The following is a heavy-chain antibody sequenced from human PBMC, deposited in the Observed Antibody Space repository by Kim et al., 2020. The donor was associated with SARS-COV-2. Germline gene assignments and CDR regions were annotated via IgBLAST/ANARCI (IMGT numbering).Heavy chain of an antibody. CDR3: ARAGVGATTGYYYGMDV. V-gene: IGHV3-7*04. D-gene: IGHD1-26*01. Sequence: VKGRFTTCRDNAKNALYLQMNGLRGEDTAVYYCARAGVGATTGYYYGMDVWGQGTTVTVSS. J-gene: IGHJ6*02.